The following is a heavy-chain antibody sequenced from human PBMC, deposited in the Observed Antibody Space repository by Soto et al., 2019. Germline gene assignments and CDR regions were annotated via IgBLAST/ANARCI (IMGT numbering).Heavy chain of an antibody. CDR3: ARGELWFGELLYRNAFDI. J-gene: IGHJ3*02. V-gene: IGHV4-31*03. CDR1: GGSISSGGYY. CDR2: IYYSGST. D-gene: IGHD3-10*01. Sequence: KPSETLSLTCTVSGGSISSGGYYWSWIRQHPGKGLEWIGYIYYSGSTYYNPSLKSRVTISVDTSKNQFSLKLSSVTAADTAVYYCARGELWFGELLYRNAFDIWGQGTMVTVSS.